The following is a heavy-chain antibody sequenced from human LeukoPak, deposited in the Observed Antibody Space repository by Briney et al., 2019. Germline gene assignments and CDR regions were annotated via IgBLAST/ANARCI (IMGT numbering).Heavy chain of an antibody. CDR2: INQDGSGK. D-gene: IGHD3-3*01. CDR1: GFTFSTYW. J-gene: IGHJ4*02. V-gene: IGHV3-7*03. Sequence: GGSLRLSCAASGFTFSTYWATWVRQAPGKGLEWVANINQDGSGKYYVDSVKGRFTISRDNAKNSLFLQMNSLRAEDTAVFYCARDQYDTWSRRGNFDSWGQGTLVIVSS. CDR3: ARDQYDTWSRRGNFDS.